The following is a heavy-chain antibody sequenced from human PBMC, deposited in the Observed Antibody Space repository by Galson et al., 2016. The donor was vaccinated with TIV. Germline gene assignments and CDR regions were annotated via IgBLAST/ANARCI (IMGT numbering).Heavy chain of an antibody. CDR1: GFSTTNYW. V-gene: IGHV3-7*01. Sequence: SLRLSCAASGFSTTNYWMTWVRQPPGKGLEWVANIKQDGSEKYYVDSVKGRFFISRDNAKNFLYLQMNSLRADDTAVYYCAGDPAPNSYYYYMDVWGNGTMVTVSS. CDR2: IKQDGSEK. D-gene: IGHD5-24*01. J-gene: IGHJ6*03. CDR3: AGDPAPNSYYYYMDV.